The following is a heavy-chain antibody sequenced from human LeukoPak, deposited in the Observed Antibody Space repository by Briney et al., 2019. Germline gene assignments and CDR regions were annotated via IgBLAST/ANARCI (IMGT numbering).Heavy chain of an antibody. D-gene: IGHD1-1*01. Sequence: GGSLRLSCAASGFTVSSNYMSWVRQAPGKGLEWVSVIYSGGSTYYADSVKGRFTISRDNSKNTLYLQMNSLRAEDTAVYYCARGSRTTELDYWGQGTLVTVSS. CDR1: GFTVSSNY. CDR3: ARGSRTTELDY. CDR2: IYSGGST. J-gene: IGHJ4*02. V-gene: IGHV3-53*01.